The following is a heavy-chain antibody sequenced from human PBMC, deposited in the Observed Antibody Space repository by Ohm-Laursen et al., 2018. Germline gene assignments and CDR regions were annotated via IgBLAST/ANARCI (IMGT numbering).Heavy chain of an antibody. CDR1: GYTFTGYY. D-gene: IGHD2-2*01. V-gene: IGHV1-2*02. CDR3: AREVVVVPAAGQGATYGMDV. J-gene: IGHJ6*02. CDR2: INPNSGGT. Sequence: ASVKVSCKASGYTFTGYYMHWVRQAPGQGLEWMGWINPNSGGTNHAQKFQGRVTMTRDTSISTAYMELSRLRSDDTAVYYCAREVVVVPAAGQGATYGMDVWGQGTTVTVSS.